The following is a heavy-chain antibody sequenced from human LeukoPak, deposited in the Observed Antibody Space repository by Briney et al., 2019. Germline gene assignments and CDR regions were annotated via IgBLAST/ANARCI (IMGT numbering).Heavy chain of an antibody. CDR3: ARGWLADTTVVTPYNY. CDR2: ITPMFGTS. J-gene: IGHJ4*02. Sequence: SVKVSCKASGGTFISYDFSWVRQAPGQGLEWMGGITPMFGTSKHAQKFQGRVTITAVESLRTVYMELSSLRSEDTAVYYCARGWLADTTVVTPYNYWGQGTLVTVSS. V-gene: IGHV1-69*13. D-gene: IGHD4-23*01. CDR1: GGTFISYD.